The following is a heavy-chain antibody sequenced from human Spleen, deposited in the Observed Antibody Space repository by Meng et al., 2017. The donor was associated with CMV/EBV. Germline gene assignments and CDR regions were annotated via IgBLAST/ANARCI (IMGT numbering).Heavy chain of an antibody. CDR2: IYTSGST. CDR1: GGSFSGYY. CDR3: AGQISVGYFDY. D-gene: IGHD1-26*01. Sequence: QGPLRQWGAGLLKPSETLSLTCAVYGGSFSGYYWSWIRQPAGKGLEWIGRIYTSGSTNYNPSLKSRVTMSVDTSKNQFSLKLSSVTAADTAVYYCAGQISVGYFDYWGQGTLVTVSS. J-gene: IGHJ4*02. V-gene: IGHV4-59*10.